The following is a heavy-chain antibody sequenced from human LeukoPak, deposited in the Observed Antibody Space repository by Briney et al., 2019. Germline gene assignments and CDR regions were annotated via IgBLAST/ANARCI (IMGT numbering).Heavy chain of an antibody. V-gene: IGHV4-30-2*01. D-gene: IGHD6-13*01. J-gene: IGHJ5*02. Sequence: PSETLSLTCAVSGGSISSGGYSWSWIRQPPGKGLEWIGYIYHSGSTYYNPSLKSRVTISVDRSKNQFSLKLSSVTAADTAVYYCAREWRGAAAPWGQGTLVTVSS. CDR2: IYHSGST. CDR3: AREWRGAAAP. CDR1: GGSISSGGYS.